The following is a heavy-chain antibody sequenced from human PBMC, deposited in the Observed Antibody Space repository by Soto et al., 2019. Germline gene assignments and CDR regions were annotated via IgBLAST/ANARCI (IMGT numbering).Heavy chain of an antibody. CDR2: ISSDGSST. J-gene: IGHJ4*02. V-gene: IGHV3-74*01. CDR3: ATYYGSGIYYKPFDH. CDR1: GFTFSSYW. Sequence: PGGSLRLSCAASGFTFSSYWMRWVRQVPGKGLVWVSRISSDGSSTTYADSVKGRFTISRDNAQNTLYLQMNSLRAEDTAVYYCATYYGSGIYYKPFDHWGKGTLVTVSS. D-gene: IGHD3-10*01.